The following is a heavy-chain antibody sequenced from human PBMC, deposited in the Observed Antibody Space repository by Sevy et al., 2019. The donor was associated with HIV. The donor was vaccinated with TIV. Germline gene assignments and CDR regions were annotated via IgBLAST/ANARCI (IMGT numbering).Heavy chain of an antibody. CDR1: GFTFSSYA. CDR3: AEAPGFGYYYVSSGYFDAFDI. CDR2: ISGSGGST. J-gene: IGHJ3*02. D-gene: IGHD3-22*01. Sequence: GGSLRLSCAASGFTFSSYAMSWVRQAPGKGLEWVSAISGSGGSTYYADSVKGRFTISRDNSKNTLYLQMNSLGAEDTTVYYCAEAPGFGYYYVSSGYFDAFDIWGQGTMVTVSS. V-gene: IGHV3-23*01.